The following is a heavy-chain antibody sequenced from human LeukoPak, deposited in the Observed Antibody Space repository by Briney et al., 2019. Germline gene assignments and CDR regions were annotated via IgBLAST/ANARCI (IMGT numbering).Heavy chain of an antibody. CDR3: ARGGHYYGSGSYGDY. Sequence: PGGPLRLSCAASGFTFSSYSINWVRQAPGKGLEWVSSISSSSSYIYYADSVKGRFTISRDNAKNSLYLQMNSLRAEDTAVYYCARGGHYYGSGSYGDYWGQGTLVTVSS. V-gene: IGHV3-21*01. D-gene: IGHD3-10*01. CDR2: ISSSSSYI. CDR1: GFTFSSYS. J-gene: IGHJ4*02.